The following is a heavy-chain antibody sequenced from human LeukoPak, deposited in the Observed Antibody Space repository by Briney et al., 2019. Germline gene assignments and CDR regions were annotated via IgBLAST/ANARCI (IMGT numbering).Heavy chain of an antibody. Sequence: GGSLRLSCAASGFTFSLYGTHWVRQAPGKGLEWVAVISYHGNNEYYADSVKGRFTISRDNSKNTLYLQMNSLTAEDTAVYYCARCPESSGYYYELDSWGQGTLVTVSS. CDR2: ISYHGNNE. CDR3: ARCPESSGYYYELDS. D-gene: IGHD3-22*01. V-gene: IGHV3-30*03. CDR1: GFTFSLYG. J-gene: IGHJ4*02.